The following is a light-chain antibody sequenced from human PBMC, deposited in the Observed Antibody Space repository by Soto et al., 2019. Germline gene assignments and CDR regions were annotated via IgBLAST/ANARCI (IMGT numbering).Light chain of an antibody. Sequence: DIPITQSPSTLSGSVGDRVTITCRASQTISSWLAWYQQKPGKAPKLLIYKASTLKSGVPSSFSGSVSGTEFTLTIISVQPDDFATYYCKHYYSYSKAFGQGTKVEIK. CDR2: KAS. CDR3: KHYYSYSKA. CDR1: QTISSW. J-gene: IGKJ1*01. V-gene: IGKV1-5*03.